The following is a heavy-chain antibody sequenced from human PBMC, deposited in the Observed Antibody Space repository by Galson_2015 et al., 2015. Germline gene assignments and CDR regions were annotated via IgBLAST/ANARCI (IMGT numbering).Heavy chain of an antibody. CDR2: IYYSGST. Sequence: LTCTVSGGSISSSSYYWGWIRQPPGKGLEWIGSIYYSGSTYYNPSLKSRVTISVDTSKNQFSLKLSAVTAADTAVYYCARDHLNTAMVYYDSSGQLVAPLGYWGQGTLVTVSS. V-gene: IGHV4-39*01. D-gene: IGHD3-22*01. CDR3: ARDHLNTAMVYYDSSGQLVAPLGY. CDR1: GGSISSSSYY. J-gene: IGHJ4*02.